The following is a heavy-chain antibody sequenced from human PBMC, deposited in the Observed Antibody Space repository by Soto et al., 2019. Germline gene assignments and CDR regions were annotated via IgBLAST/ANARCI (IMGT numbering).Heavy chain of an antibody. CDR1: GYTLTELS. CDR2: FDPEDGET. Sequence: ASVKVSCKVSGYTLTELSMHWVRQAPGKGLEWMGGFDPEDGETIYAQKFQGRVTMTEDTSTDTAYMELSSLRSEDTAVYYCATDSGRIGYCSGGSCYSRDAFDIWGQGTMVTVSS. CDR3: ATDSGRIGYCSGGSCYSRDAFDI. J-gene: IGHJ3*02. D-gene: IGHD2-15*01. V-gene: IGHV1-24*01.